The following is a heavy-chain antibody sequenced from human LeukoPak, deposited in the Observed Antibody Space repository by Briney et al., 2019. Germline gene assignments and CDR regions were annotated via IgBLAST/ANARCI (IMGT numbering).Heavy chain of an antibody. CDR2: IIPIFGTA. D-gene: IGHD1-26*01. CDR3: ARVMASGSYYPFDY. CDR1: GYTFTSYG. J-gene: IGHJ4*02. V-gene: IGHV1-69*13. Sequence: SVKVSCKASGYTFTSYGISWVRQAPGQGLEWMGGIIPIFGTANYAQKFQGRVTITADESTSTAYMELSSLRSEDTAVYYCARVMASGSYYPFDYWGQGTLVTVSS.